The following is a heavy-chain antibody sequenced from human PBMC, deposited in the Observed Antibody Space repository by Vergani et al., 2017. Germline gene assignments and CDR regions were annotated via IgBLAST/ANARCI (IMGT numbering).Heavy chain of an antibody. Sequence: EVQLVESGGGLVKPGGSLRLSCAASGFTFSNAWMSWVRQAPGKGLEWVGRIKSKTDGGTTDYAAPVKGRFTISRDDSKNTLYLQMNSRKTEDTAVYYCTTDKDYDYLWGSYRVDYWGQGTLVTVSS. V-gene: IGHV3-15*01. J-gene: IGHJ4*02. CDR1: GFTFSNAW. D-gene: IGHD3-16*02. CDR2: IKSKTDGGTT. CDR3: TTDKDYDYLWGSYRVDY.